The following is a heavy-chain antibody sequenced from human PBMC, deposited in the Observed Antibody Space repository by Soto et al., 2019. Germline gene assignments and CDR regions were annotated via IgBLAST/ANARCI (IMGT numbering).Heavy chain of an antibody. V-gene: IGHV3-23*01. D-gene: IGHD2-8*02. CDR1: GFTFNNYA. CDR3: AKDWTGDTCPCMDV. J-gene: IGHJ6*01. CDR2: ISGSDDST. Sequence: EVQLLESGGGLVQPGGSLRLSCAASGFTFNNYAMTWVRQAPGKGLEWVSTISGSDDSTYYADSVKGRLTISRDNSKNALYLQMSSLRAEDTALYYCAKDWTGDTCPCMDVWGQGTRVTVSS.